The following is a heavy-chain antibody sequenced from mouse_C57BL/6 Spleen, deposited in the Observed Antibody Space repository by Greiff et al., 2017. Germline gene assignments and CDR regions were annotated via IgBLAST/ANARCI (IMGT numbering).Heavy chain of an antibody. Sequence: QVQLQQPGAELVRPGTSVKLSCKASGYTFTSYWMHWVKQRPGQGLEWIGVIDPSDSYTNYNQKFKGKATLTVDTSSSTAYMQLSSLASDDTAVYYCARFGNYYAMDYWGQGTSVTVSS. V-gene: IGHV1-59*01. CDR2: IDPSDSYT. J-gene: IGHJ4*01. D-gene: IGHD2-1*01. CDR1: GYTFTSYW. CDR3: ARFGNYYAMDY.